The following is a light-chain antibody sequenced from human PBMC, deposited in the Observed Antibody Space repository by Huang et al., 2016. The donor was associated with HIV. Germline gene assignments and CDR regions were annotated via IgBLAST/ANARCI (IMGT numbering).Light chain of an antibody. CDR3: MQSGHLPFT. J-gene: IGKJ3*01. CDR1: QSLLQSDGKTF. Sequence: EILLTQSPLSLSVSPGHPASISCKSSQSLLQSDGKTFLYWFLQRPGQPPQLLIYEGSNRFSGVPDRFSGSGSATDFTLTISRVEAEDVGVYYCMQSGHLPFTFGPGTKV. CDR2: EGS. V-gene: IGKV2D-29*01.